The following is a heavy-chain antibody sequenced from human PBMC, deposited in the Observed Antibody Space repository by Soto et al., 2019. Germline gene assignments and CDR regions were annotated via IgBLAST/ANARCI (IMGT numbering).Heavy chain of an antibody. CDR1: GFTFSSYA. D-gene: IGHD3-22*01. Sequence: QVQLVESGGGVVQPGRSLRLSCAASGFTFSSYAMHWVRQAPGKGLEWVAVISYDGSNKYYADSVKGRFTISRDNSKNTLYLQMNSLRAEDTAVYYCAREYYYDSSGHIYWYFDLWGRDTLVTVSS. CDR2: ISYDGSNK. J-gene: IGHJ2*01. V-gene: IGHV3-30-3*01. CDR3: AREYYYDSSGHIYWYFDL.